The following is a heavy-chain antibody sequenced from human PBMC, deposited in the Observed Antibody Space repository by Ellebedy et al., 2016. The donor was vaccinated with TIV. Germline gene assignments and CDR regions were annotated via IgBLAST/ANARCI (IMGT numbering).Heavy chain of an antibody. CDR2: IYYSGST. V-gene: IGHV4-39*07. CDR1: GGSISSSSYY. D-gene: IGHD6-19*01. CDR3: ARRGAVAGLFDS. Sequence: SETLSLXXAVSGGSISSSSYYWGWIRQPPGKGLEWIGSIYYSGSTYYNPSLKSRVTISVDTSKNQFSLKLSSVTAADTAVYFCARRGAVAGLFDSWGQGAQVTVSS. J-gene: IGHJ4*02.